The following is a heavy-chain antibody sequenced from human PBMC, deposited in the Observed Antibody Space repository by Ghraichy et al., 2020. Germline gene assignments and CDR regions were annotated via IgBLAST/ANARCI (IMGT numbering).Heavy chain of an antibody. CDR1: GFTFSDYY. D-gene: IGHD1-1*01. J-gene: IGHJ4*02. CDR2: SRNKANSYTT. V-gene: IGHV3-72*01. CDR3: VSGRNGFDH. Sequence: GESLNISCAASGFTFSDYYMDWVRQTPGKGLEWVGRSRNKANSYTTEYAASVKGRFTVSRDESKNSLYLQMNSLKIEDTAVYYCVSGRNGFDHWGQGTLVTVSS.